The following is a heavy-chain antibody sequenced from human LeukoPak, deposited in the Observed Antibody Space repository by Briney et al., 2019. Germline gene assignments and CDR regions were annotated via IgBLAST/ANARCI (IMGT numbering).Heavy chain of an antibody. CDR1: GFTFSNYA. D-gene: IGHD3-22*01. V-gene: IGHV3-23*01. J-gene: IGHJ4*02. Sequence: GGSLRLSCAASGFTFSNYAMSWVRQAPGKGLEWVSAIRGSGDSTYYADSVMGRFAISRDNSKNTLYLQLNYLRAEDTAVYYCAKEDYDSSGGFDYWGQGTLVTVSS. CDR2: IRGSGDST. CDR3: AKEDYDSSGGFDY.